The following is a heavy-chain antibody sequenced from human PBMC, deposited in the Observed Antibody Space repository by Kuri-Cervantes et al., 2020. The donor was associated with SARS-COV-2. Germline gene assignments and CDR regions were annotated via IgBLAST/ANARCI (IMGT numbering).Heavy chain of an antibody. J-gene: IGHJ3*02. CDR2: IYYSGST. Sequence: SETLSLTCTVSGGSISSGSYYWGWIRQPPGKGLEWIGSIYYSGSTYYNPSLKSRVTISVDTSKNQFSLKLSSVTAADTAVYYCARPYYYDSLTMPDKDAFDIWGQGTMVTVSS. D-gene: IGHD3-22*01. CDR1: GGSISSGSYY. V-gene: IGHV4-39*01. CDR3: ARPYYYDSLTMPDKDAFDI.